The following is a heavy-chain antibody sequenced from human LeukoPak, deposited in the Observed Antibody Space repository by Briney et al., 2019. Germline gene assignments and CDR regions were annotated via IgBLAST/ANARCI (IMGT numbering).Heavy chain of an antibody. J-gene: IGHJ3*02. D-gene: IGHD1-14*01. CDR3: ARWIHGITANFDI. V-gene: IGHV4-39*01. CDR1: GGSISSSSYY. Sequence: SETLSLTCTVSGGSISSSSYYWGWIRQPPGKGLEWIGSIYYSGSTHYNPSLKSRVTISVDTSKNQFSLKLSSVTAADTAVYYCARWIHGITANFDIWGQGTMVTVSS. CDR2: IYYSGST.